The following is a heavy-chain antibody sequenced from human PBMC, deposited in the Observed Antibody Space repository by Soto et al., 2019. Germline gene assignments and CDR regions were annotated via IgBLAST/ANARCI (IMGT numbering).Heavy chain of an antibody. CDR3: ASPRLSSDGTTPIDF. J-gene: IGHJ4*02. V-gene: IGHV3-30-3*01. D-gene: IGHD1-1*01. Sequence: QVQLVESGGGVVQPGRSLRLSCAASGFTFSSYAMHWVRQARGKGLEWVAVISYDGRNKYYADSVKGRFTISRDSSKNTLYLQMNSLRAEDTAVYYCASPRLSSDGTTPIDFWGQGTLVTVSS. CDR1: GFTFSSYA. CDR2: ISYDGRNK.